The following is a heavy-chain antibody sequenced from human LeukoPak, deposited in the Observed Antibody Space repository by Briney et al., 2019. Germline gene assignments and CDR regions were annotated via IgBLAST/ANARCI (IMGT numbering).Heavy chain of an antibody. D-gene: IGHD3-9*01. CDR2: IYYSGST. Sequence: PSETLSLTCTVFGGSVSSGSYYWSWIRQPPGKGLEWIGYIYYSGSTNYNPSLKSRVTISVDTSKNQFSLKLSSVTAADTAVYYCARLRYDILNFDYWGQGTLVTVSS. V-gene: IGHV4-61*01. CDR1: GGSVSSGSYY. J-gene: IGHJ4*02. CDR3: ARLRYDILNFDY.